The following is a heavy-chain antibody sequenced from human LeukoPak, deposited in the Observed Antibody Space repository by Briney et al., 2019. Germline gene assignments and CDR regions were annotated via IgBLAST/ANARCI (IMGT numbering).Heavy chain of an antibody. V-gene: IGHV3-74*01. CDR1: GLTFSSYW. J-gene: IGHJ5*02. D-gene: IGHD1-14*01. CDR3: AREVSGAPWYNWFDP. CDR2: IDSGGNST. Sequence: PGGSLRLSCAASGLTFSSYWMHWVRQAPGKGLVWVSRIDSGGNSTTYADSVKGRFTISRDNAKNTLYLQMNSLRAEDTAVYYCAREVSGAPWYNWFDPWGQGTLVTVSP.